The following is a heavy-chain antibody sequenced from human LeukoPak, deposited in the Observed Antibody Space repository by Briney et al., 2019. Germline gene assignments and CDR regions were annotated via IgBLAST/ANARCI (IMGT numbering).Heavy chain of an antibody. CDR1: GFTFRTYS. CDR2: ISSSSSYI. D-gene: IGHD6-13*01. CDR3: AGDIAAAGTGFDY. Sequence: GGSLRLSCAASGFTFRTYSMNWVRQAPGKGLEWVSSISSSSSYIYYADSVKGRFTISRDNAKNSLYLQMNSLRAEDTAVYYCAGDIAAAGTGFDYWGQGTLVSVSS. J-gene: IGHJ4*02. V-gene: IGHV3-21*01.